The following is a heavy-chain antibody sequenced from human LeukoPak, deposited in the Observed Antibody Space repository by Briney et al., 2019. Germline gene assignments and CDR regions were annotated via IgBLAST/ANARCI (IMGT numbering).Heavy chain of an antibody. D-gene: IGHD1-14*01. J-gene: IGHJ5*02. Sequence: ASVKVSCKASGYTFTSYYMHWVRQAPGQGLEWMGRISPNSGGTNYAQKFQGRVTMTRDTSISTAYMEVSRLRSDDTAVYYCARVSSPLQYNWFDPWGQGTLITVSS. CDR1: GYTFTSYY. V-gene: IGHV1-2*06. CDR3: ARVSSPLQYNWFDP. CDR2: ISPNSGGT.